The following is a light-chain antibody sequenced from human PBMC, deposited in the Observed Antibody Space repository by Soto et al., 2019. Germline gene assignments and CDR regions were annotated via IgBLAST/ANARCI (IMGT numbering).Light chain of an antibody. V-gene: IGKV3-20*01. J-gene: IGKJ3*01. CDR3: HRGS. CDR2: GAS. Sequence: EIVLTQSPGTLSLSPGERIALSCRASQSVTSNYLAWYQQKPGQAPRLLIYGASIRATGIPEDRFTLTISRLEPEDFAEYYWHRGSFGPGTKVDIK. CDR1: QSVTSNY.